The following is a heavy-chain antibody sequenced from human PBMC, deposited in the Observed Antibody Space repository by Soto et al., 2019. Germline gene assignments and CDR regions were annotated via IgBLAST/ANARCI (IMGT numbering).Heavy chain of an antibody. CDR1: GFTFSSYA. Sequence: GGSLRFSCAASGFTFSSYAMHWVRQAPGKGLEWVAVISYDGSNKYYADSVKGRFTISRDNSKNTLYLQMNSLRAEDTAVYYCARSLGAHYYYYGMDVWGQGTTVTVSS. J-gene: IGHJ6*02. V-gene: IGHV3-30-3*01. D-gene: IGHD1-26*01. CDR2: ISYDGSNK. CDR3: ARSLGAHYYYYGMDV.